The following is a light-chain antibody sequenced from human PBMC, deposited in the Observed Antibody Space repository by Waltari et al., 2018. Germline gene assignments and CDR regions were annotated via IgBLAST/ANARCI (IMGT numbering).Light chain of an antibody. Sequence: QSVLTQPPSASGTPGLRVTISCSGSSSNIGSNTVNWYQQLPGSAPKLLMYSNNQRPSGVPDRFSGSKSGTSASLAISGLQSEDESDYYCASWDDSLNVVLFGGGTKLTVL. V-gene: IGLV1-44*01. J-gene: IGLJ2*01. CDR3: ASWDDSLNVVL. CDR1: SSNIGSNT. CDR2: SNN.